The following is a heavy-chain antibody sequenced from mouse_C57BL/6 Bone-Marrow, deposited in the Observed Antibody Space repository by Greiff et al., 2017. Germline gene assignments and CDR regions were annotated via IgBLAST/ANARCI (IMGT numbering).Heavy chain of an antibody. CDR2: INPNNGGT. CDR1: GYTFTDYY. J-gene: IGHJ3*01. CDR3: ARGDFAY. Sequence: EVQLQQSGPELVKPGASVKISCKASGYTFTDYYMNWVKQSHGKSLEWIGDINPNNGGTSYTQKFKGKATLTVDKSSSTAYMELRSLTSEDSAVYYCARGDFAYWGQGTLVTVSA. V-gene: IGHV1-26*01.